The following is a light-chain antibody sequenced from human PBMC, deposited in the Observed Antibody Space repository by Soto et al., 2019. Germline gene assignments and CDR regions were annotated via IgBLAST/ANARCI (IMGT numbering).Light chain of an antibody. V-gene: IGLV1-44*01. J-gene: IGLJ7*01. CDR2: LSH. CDR1: SSNIGSNT. Sequence: QSVLTQPPSVSGTPGQGITISCSGSSSNIGSNTVNWYRHLPGTAPKLLIYLSHRRPSGVPDRFSGSQSGTSASLAISGLQSEDEGDYYCEAWDDSLNGAVFGGGTQLTVL. CDR3: EAWDDSLNGAV.